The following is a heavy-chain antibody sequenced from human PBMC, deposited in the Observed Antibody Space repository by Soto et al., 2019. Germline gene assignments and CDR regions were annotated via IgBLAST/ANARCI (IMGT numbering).Heavy chain of an antibody. J-gene: IGHJ4*02. D-gene: IGHD3-22*01. CDR2: INAGNGNT. CDR1: GYTFTSYA. CDR3: ARDADAYYYDSSGYPLF. Sequence: VSCKASGYTFTSYAMHWVRQAPGQRLEWMGWINAGNGNTKYSQKFQGRVTITRDTSASTAYMELSSLRSEDTAVYYCARDADAYYYDSSGYPLFWAQGTLVTVSS. V-gene: IGHV1-3*01.